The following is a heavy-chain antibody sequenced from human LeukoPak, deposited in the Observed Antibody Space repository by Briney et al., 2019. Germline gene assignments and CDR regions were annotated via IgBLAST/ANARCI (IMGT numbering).Heavy chain of an antibody. J-gene: IGHJ6*02. CDR1: GFTFSSYS. V-gene: IGHV3-21*01. D-gene: IGHD6-13*01. CDR3: ARDVRIAAAGKRYYYYGMDV. Sequence: GGSLRLSCAASGFTFSSYSMNWVRQAPGKGLEWVSSISSSSSYIYYADSVKGRFTISRDNAKNSLYLQMNSLRAEDTAVYYCARDVRIAAAGKRYYYYGMDVWGQGTTVTVSS. CDR2: ISSSSSYI.